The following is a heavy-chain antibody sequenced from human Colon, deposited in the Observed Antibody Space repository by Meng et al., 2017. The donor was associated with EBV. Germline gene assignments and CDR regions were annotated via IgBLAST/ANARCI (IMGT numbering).Heavy chain of an antibody. Sequence: LQPHLGAPRLLNPSHSLSLTCFASCGSSNNKKCYWGWIRQSPGRGLEWIGSIYYSASTYYNPSLRGRVTISVDTSKNQFSLRLSSVTAADTAVYYCVRVLRPGYSNKYHYYFDYWGQGTLVTVSS. V-gene: IGHV4-39*07. CDR2: IYYSAST. CDR3: VRVLRPGYSNKYHYYFDY. CDR1: CGSSNNKKCY. J-gene: IGHJ4*02. D-gene: IGHD6-13*01.